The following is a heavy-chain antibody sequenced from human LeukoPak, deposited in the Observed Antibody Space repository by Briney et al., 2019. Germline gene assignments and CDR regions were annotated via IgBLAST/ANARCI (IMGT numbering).Heavy chain of an antibody. V-gene: IGHV4-61*01. CDR1: GYSISSSYY. J-gene: IGHJ5*02. Sequence: SETLSLTCTVSGYSISSSYYWSWIRQPPGKGLEWIGYIFYSGTTNYNPSLKSRVTISVDMSKNQFSLRLSSVTAADTAVYYCARDPHSSGWQNWFDPWGQGTLVTVSS. CDR3: ARDPHSSGWQNWFDP. CDR2: IFYSGTT. D-gene: IGHD6-25*01.